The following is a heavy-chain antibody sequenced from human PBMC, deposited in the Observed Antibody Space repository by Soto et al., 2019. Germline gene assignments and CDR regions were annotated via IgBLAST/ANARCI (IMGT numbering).Heavy chain of an antibody. D-gene: IGHD1-1*01. CDR2: INPNSGGT. J-gene: IGHJ6*02. Sequence: ASVKVSCKASGYTFTGYYMHWVRQAPGQGLEWMGWINPNSGGTNYAQKFQGWVTMTRDASIGTAYMELSRLRSDDTAVYYCAREGVQPYYYGMDVWGQGTTVTVSS. CDR3: AREGVQPYYYGMDV. V-gene: IGHV1-2*04. CDR1: GYTFTGYY.